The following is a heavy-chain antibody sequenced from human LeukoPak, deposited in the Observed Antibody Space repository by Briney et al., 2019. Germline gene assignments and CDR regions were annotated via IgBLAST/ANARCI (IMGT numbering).Heavy chain of an antibody. CDR2: IYTSGST. V-gene: IGHV4-4*07. J-gene: IGHJ5*02. CDR3: ARDRISLTGTKWFDP. D-gene: IGHD6-19*01. Sequence: SETLSLTCTVSGGSISSYYWSWIRQPAGKGLEWIGRIYTSGSTNYNPSLKSRVTMSVDTSKNQFSLKLSSVTAADTAVYYCARDRISLTGTKWFDPWGQGTLVTVSS. CDR1: GGSISSYY.